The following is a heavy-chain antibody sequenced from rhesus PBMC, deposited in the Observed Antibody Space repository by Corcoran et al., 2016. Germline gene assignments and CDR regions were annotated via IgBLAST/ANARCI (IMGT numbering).Heavy chain of an antibody. CDR3: ATSTVAATAY. CDR1: GYSINNNY. CDR2: VYGRGGST. D-gene: IGHD4-29*01. Sequence: QVQLQESGPGLVKPSETLSLTCTVSGYSINNNYWSWIRQSAGRGLVWMGYVYGRGGSTYYNPALKSRVTISTHTSKTQFSLKLSSVTAADTAIYYCATSTVAATAYWGQGVLVTVSS. J-gene: IGHJ4*01. V-gene: IGHV4-160*01.